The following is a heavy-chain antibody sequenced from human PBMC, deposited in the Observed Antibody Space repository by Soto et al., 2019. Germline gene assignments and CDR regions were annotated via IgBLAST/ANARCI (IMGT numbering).Heavy chain of an antibody. J-gene: IGHJ4*02. D-gene: IGHD4-17*01. V-gene: IGHV4-4*02. CDR2: IYHSGST. Sequence: SETLSLTCAVSSGSISSSNWWSWVRQPPGKGLEWIGEIYHSGSTNYNPSLKSRVTISVDKSKNQFSLKLSSVTAADTAVYYCARSPRARYGDLTSFDYWGQGTLVTVSS. CDR3: ARSPRARYGDLTSFDY. CDR1: SGSISSSNW.